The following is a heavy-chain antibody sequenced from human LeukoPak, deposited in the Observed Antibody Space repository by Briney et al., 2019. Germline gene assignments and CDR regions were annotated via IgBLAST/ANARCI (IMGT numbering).Heavy chain of an antibody. V-gene: IGHV3-33*06. D-gene: IGHD6-13*01. J-gene: IGHJ6*04. CDR1: GFTVSSNY. Sequence: GGSLRLSCAASGFTVSSNYMSWVRQAPGKGLEWVAVIWYDGSNKYYADSVKGRFTISRDNSKNTLYLQMNSLRAEDTAVYYCAKGGYSSSWVRVDVWGKGTTVTVSS. CDR3: AKGGYSSSWVRVDV. CDR2: IWYDGSNK.